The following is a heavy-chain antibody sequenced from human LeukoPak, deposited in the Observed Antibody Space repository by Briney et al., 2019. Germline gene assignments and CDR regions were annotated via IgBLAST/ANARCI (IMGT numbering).Heavy chain of an antibody. Sequence: SETLSLTCTVSGASVNSYYWDWIRKPPGKGLEWIGCISDSGRTYYNPSLKSRVTISLGTSNNQFSLRLTSVTAADSAMYYCTKGYYEPFDSWGQGTLVTVSS. CDR2: ISDSGRT. D-gene: IGHD3-22*01. V-gene: IGHV4-59*02. CDR3: TKGYYEPFDS. CDR1: GASVNSYY. J-gene: IGHJ4*02.